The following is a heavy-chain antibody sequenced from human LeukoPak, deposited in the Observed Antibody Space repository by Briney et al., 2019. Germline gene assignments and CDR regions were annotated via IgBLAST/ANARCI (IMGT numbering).Heavy chain of an antibody. Sequence: PSETLSLTCTVSGGSISSSSYYWGWIRQPPGKGLEWIGSIYYSGSTYYNPSLKSRVTISVDTSKNQFSLKLSSVTAADTAVYYCAKDLKISSYSGYDRGGYWGQGTLVTVSS. D-gene: IGHD5-12*01. J-gene: IGHJ4*02. CDR3: AKDLKISSYSGYDRGGY. CDR2: IYYSGST. V-gene: IGHV4-39*07. CDR1: GGSISSSSYY.